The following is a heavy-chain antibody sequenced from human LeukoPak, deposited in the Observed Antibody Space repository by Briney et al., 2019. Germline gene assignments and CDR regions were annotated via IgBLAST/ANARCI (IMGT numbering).Heavy chain of an antibody. Sequence: SETLSLPCTVSGGSISSSSYYWGWIRQPPGKGLEWIGSIYYSGSTYYNPSLKSRVTISVDTSKNQFSLKLSSVTAADTAVYYCARQQANGNAFDIWGQGTMVTVSS. V-gene: IGHV4-39*01. CDR3: ARQQANGNAFDI. J-gene: IGHJ3*02. CDR2: IYYSGST. D-gene: IGHD2-8*01. CDR1: GGSISSSSYY.